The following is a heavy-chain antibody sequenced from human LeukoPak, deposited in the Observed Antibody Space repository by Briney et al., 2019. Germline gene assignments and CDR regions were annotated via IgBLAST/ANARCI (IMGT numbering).Heavy chain of an antibody. V-gene: IGHV3-30-3*01. CDR1: GFTFSSYA. D-gene: IGHD6-13*01. Sequence: GGSLRLSCAASGFTFSSYAMHWVRQAPGKGLEWVAVISYDGSNKYYADSVKGRFIISRDNAKNSLYLQMNSLRAEDTAVYYCARDHSSSWLWGQGTLVTVSS. CDR3: ARDHSSSWL. J-gene: IGHJ4*02. CDR2: ISYDGSNK.